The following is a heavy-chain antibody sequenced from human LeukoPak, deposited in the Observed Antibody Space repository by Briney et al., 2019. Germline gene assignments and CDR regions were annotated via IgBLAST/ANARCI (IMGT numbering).Heavy chain of an antibody. CDR1: GYTFTSYG. J-gene: IGHJ6*02. CDR3: ARDLEWELLDYYYYGMDV. D-gene: IGHD1-26*01. V-gene: IGHV1-18*01. Sequence: ASVKVSCKASGYTFTSYGISWVRQAPGQGLEWMGWISAYNGNTNYAQKLQGRVTMTTDTSTSTAYMELRSLRSDDTAVYYCARDLEWELLDYYYYGMDVWGQGTTVTVSS. CDR2: ISAYNGNT.